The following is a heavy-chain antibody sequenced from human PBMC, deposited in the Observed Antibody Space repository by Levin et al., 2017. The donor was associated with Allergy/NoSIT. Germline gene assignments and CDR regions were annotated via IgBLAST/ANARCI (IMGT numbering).Heavy chain of an antibody. J-gene: IGHJ4*02. V-gene: IGHV3-23*01. CDR3: AKDRNRMRLVVTAIDF. CDR2: ISGSGGST. D-gene: IGHD2-21*02. CDR1: GFSFNSYG. Sequence: GGSLRLSCAASGFSFNSYGMSWVRQAPGKGLECVSVISGSGGSTYYADSVKGRFTISRDNSKNTLYLQMDSLRAEDTAVYYCAKDRNRMRLVVTAIDFWGQGNLVTVSS.